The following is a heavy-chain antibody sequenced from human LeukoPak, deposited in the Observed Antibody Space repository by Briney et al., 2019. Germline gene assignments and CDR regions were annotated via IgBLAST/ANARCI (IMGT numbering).Heavy chain of an antibody. V-gene: IGHV3-20*04. Sequence: GGSLRLSCAASGFTFDDYGMSWVRQAPGKGLEWVSGINWNGGSTGYADSVKGRFTISRDNAKNSLYLQMNSLRAEDTALYYCARAPGIAAAGTHFDYWGQGTLVTVSS. CDR1: GFTFDDYG. D-gene: IGHD6-13*01. J-gene: IGHJ4*02. CDR3: ARAPGIAAAGTHFDY. CDR2: INWNGGST.